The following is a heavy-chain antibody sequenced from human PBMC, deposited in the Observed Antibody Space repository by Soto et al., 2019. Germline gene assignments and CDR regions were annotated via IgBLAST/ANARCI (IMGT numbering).Heavy chain of an antibody. CDR3: ASARTRPPFDY. CDR1: GFTFSSYW. Sequence: GGSLRLSCAASGFTFSSYWMHWVRQAPGKGLVWVSRINSDGSSTSYADSVKGRFTISRDNAKNTLYLQMNSLRAEDTAVYYCASARTRPPFDYWGQGTLVTVSS. V-gene: IGHV3-74*01. CDR2: INSDGSST. D-gene: IGHD6-6*01. J-gene: IGHJ4*02.